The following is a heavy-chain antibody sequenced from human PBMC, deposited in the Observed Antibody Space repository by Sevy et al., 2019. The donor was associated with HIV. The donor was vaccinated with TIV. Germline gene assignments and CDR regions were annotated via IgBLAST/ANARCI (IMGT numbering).Heavy chain of an antibody. D-gene: IGHD3-9*01. CDR1: GFTFTDYY. CDR3: VRNSLKTSAVHLPYYIDL. CDR2: ISHSGNTI. V-gene: IGHV3-11*01. J-gene: IGHJ5*02. Sequence: GGSLRLSCAASGFTFTDYYMSWIRQSPGKGLEWVSYISHSGNTICYADSVNGRFTISRDNAKNSLFLHMTSLTAEDTAFYYCVRNSLKTSAVHLPYYIDLWGQGTLVTVSS.